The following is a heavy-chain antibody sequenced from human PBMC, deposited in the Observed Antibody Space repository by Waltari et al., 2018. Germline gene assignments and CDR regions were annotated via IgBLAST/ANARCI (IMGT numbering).Heavy chain of an antibody. Sequence: QVQLVQSGAEVKKPGASVKVSCKASGYTFTSYYMHWVRQAPGQGLEWMGIINPSGGSTSYAQKFQGRVTMTRDTSTSTVYMELSSLRSEDTTVYYCARDPPGDPSWDYWGQGTLVTVSS. V-gene: IGHV1-46*01. CDR3: ARDPPGDPSWDY. J-gene: IGHJ4*02. CDR1: GYTFTSYY. CDR2: INPSGGST.